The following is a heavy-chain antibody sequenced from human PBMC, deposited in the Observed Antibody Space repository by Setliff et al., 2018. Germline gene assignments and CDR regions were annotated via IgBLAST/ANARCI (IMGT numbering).Heavy chain of an antibody. Sequence: RASVKVSCKASGYTFTDFGVSWVRQAPGQGLEWVGWISPHNGNTYYAPKFQGTVLMTADTSTTTAYLELRSLRSDDTAVYYCSRLVRFCTRIVCQRLSGDDYWGQGTLVTVSS. J-gene: IGHJ4*02. D-gene: IGHD3-10*01. CDR3: SRLVRFCTRIVCQRLSGDDY. V-gene: IGHV1-18*01. CDR1: GYTFTDFG. CDR2: ISPHNGNT.